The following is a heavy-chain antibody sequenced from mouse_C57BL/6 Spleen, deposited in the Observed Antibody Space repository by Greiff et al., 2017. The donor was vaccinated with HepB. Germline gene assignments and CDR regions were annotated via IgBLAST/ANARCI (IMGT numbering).Heavy chain of an antibody. J-gene: IGHJ3*01. CDR3: VRHDYSNYWFAY. Sequence: DVKLVESGGGLVQPKGSLKLSCAASGFSFNTYAMNWVRQAPGKGLEWVARIRSKSNNYATYYADSVKDRFTISRDDSESMLYLQMNNLKTEDTAMYYCVRHDYSNYWFAYWGQGTLVTVSA. CDR2: IRSKSNNYAT. CDR1: GFSFNTYA. D-gene: IGHD2-5*01. V-gene: IGHV10-1*01.